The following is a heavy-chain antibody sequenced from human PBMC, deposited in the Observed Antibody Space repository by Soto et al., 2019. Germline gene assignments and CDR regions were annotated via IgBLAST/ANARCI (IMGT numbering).Heavy chain of an antibody. CDR3: ARDWDAEDYYMDV. D-gene: IGHD1-26*01. CDR1: GFTFSSYS. Sequence: GGSLRLSCAASGFTFSSYSMNWVRQAPGKGLEWVSSISSSSSYIYYADSVKGRFTISRDNAKNSVYLQMNSLRAEDTAVYYCARDWDAEDYYMDVWGKGTTVTVSS. CDR2: ISSSSSYI. J-gene: IGHJ6*03. V-gene: IGHV3-21*01.